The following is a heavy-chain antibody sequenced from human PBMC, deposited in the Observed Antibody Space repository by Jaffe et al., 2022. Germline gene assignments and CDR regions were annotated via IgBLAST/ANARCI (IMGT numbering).Heavy chain of an antibody. Sequence: QVQLVQSGAEVKKPGSSVKVSCKASGGTFSSYAISWVRQAPGQGLEWMGGIIPIFGTANYAQKFQGRVTITTDESTSTAYMELSSLRSEDTAVYYCARGSTGTTKYPDYYYYMDVWGKGTTVTVSS. V-gene: IGHV1-69*05. CDR3: ARGSTGTTKYPDYYYYMDV. CDR2: IIPIFGTA. D-gene: IGHD1-1*01. J-gene: IGHJ6*03. CDR1: GGTFSSYA.